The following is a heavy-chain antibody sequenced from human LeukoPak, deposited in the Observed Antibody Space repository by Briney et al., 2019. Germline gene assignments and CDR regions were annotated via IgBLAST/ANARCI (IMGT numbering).Heavy chain of an antibody. CDR1: GGSFSGYY. J-gene: IGHJ4*02. D-gene: IGHD3-3*01. CDR3: ARSMDDFWSGYYP. Sequence: SETPSLTCAVYGGSFSGYYWSWIRQPPGKGLEWIGEINHSGSTNYNPSLKSRVTISVDTSKNQFSLKLSSVTAADTAVYYCARSMDDFWSGYYPWGQGTLVTVSS. CDR2: INHSGST. V-gene: IGHV4-34*01.